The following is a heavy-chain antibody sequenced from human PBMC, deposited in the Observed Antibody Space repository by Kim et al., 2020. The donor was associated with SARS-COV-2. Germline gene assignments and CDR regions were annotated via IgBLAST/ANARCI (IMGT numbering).Heavy chain of an antibody. V-gene: IGHV4-4*02. D-gene: IGHD3-9*01. CDR2: IYHSGST. Sequence: SETLSLTCAVSGGSISSSNWWSWVRQPPGKGLEWIGEIYHSGSTNYNPSLKSRVTISVDKSKNQFSLKLSSVTAADTAVYYCARWSGRIRYFDWLRSYGMDVWGQGTTVTVSS. J-gene: IGHJ6*02. CDR3: ARWSGRIRYFDWLRSYGMDV. CDR1: GGSISSSNW.